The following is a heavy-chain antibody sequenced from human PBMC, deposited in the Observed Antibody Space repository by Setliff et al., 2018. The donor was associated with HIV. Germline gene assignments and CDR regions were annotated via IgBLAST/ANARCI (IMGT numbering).Heavy chain of an antibody. Sequence: GGSLRLSCAASGITLSNYAMSWVRQAPGKGLEWVSGISLSGGSTYYADSVKGRFTISRDKSKKTLYLQMSSLRVEDAAVYYCAKDRQQLDPREFDYWGQGTLVTV. CDR2: ISLSGGST. CDR1: GITLSNYA. V-gene: IGHV3-23*01. CDR3: AKDRQQLDPREFDY. J-gene: IGHJ4*02. D-gene: IGHD6-13*01.